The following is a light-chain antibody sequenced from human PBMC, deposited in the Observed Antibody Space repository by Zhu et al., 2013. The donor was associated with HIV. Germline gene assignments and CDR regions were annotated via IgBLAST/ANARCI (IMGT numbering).Light chain of an antibody. J-gene: IGKJ2*01. Sequence: EIVLTQSPGSLSLSPGERATLSCRASRQVSSAYLAWYQQTPGQAPRLVIYGASNRATGIPDRFSGSGSGTDFTLTINRLEPEDFATYFCQQYDTSERMHTFGQGTKLEIK. CDR3: QQYDTSERMHT. V-gene: IGKV3-20*01. CDR1: RQVSSAY. CDR2: GAS.